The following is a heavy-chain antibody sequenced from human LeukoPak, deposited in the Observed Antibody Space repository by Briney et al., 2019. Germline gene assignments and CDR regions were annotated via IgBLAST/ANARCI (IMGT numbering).Heavy chain of an antibody. CDR1: GGSISSYY. J-gene: IGHJ4*02. D-gene: IGHD6-13*01. CDR3: ASSAADIDY. CDR2: IYYSGST. V-gene: IGHV4-59*01. Sequence: SETLSLTCTVSGGSISSYYWSWIRQPPGKGLEWIGYIYYSGSTNYNPSLKGRVTISVDTSKNQFSLKLSSVTAADTAVYYCASSAADIDYWGQGTLVTVSS.